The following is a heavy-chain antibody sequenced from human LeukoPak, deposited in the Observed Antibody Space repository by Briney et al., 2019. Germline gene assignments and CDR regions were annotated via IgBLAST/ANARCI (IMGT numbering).Heavy chain of an antibody. CDR2: ISGSGSTT. CDR3: AQDPFPLR. Sequence: PGGSLRLSCAASGFTFSSYVMTWVRQAPGKGLEWVSGISGSGSTTYYADSVKGRFTISRDNSKNTLYLQMNSLRGEDTAVYYCAQDPFPLRWGQGTLVTVSS. V-gene: IGHV3-23*01. CDR1: GFTFSSYV. J-gene: IGHJ4*02.